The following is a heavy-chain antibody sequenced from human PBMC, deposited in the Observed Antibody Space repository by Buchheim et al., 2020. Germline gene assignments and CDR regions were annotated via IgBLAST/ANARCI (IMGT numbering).Heavy chain of an antibody. V-gene: IGHV3-33*01. CDR1: GFTFSSYG. J-gene: IGHJ4*02. Sequence: QVQLVESGGGVVQPGRSLRLSCAASGFTFSSYGMHWVRQAPGKGLEWVAVIWYDGSNKYYADSVKGRFTISRDNSKNTLYLLLNSLRAEDTAVYYCARGGRTMIGGLTGPIDYWGQGTL. D-gene: IGHD3-22*01. CDR2: IWYDGSNK. CDR3: ARGGRTMIGGLTGPIDY.